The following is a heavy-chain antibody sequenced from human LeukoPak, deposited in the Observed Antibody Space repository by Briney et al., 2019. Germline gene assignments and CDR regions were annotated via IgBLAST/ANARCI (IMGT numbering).Heavy chain of an antibody. V-gene: IGHV1-18*04. D-gene: IGHD3-3*01. J-gene: IGHJ4*02. CDR3: ARDHYDFWSGPSHFDY. CDR2: ISAYNGNT. CDR1: GYTFTGYY. Sequence: ASVKVSCKASGYTFTGYYMHWVRQAPGHGLEWMGWISAYNGNTNYAQKLQGRVTMTTDTSTSTAYMELRSLRSDDTAVYYCARDHYDFWSGPSHFDYWGQGTLVTVSS.